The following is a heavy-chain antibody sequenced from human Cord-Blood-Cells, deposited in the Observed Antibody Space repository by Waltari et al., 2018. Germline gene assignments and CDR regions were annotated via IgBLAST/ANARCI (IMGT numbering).Heavy chain of an antibody. D-gene: IGHD3-16*01. J-gene: IGHJ4*02. CDR3: TSAQWGKGDY. CDR2: IKSRTDGGTT. Sequence: EVQLVESGGGLVKPGGSLRLSCAAAGFTFSNAWMSWVHQDPGKGMEWVGRIKSRTDGGTTDYAAPVKGRFTISREYSKNTLYLQMNSLKTEDTAVYYCTSAQWGKGDYWGQGTLVTVSS. CDR1: GFTFSNAW. V-gene: IGHV3-15*01.